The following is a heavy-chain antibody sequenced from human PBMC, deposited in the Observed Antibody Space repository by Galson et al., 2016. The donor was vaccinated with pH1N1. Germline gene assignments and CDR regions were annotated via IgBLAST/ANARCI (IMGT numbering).Heavy chain of an antibody. V-gene: IGHV1-18*01. CDR1: GYTFTSFG. CDR2: INVHNGHT. CDR3: AKESHDFRSGYRQRVTPHEATWFDS. D-gene: IGHD3-22*01. Sequence: CKASGYTFTSFGITWVRQAPGQGLEWMGWINVHNGHTDYVQRLQGRVAMTTDTSTSTAYMALRSLRSDDPAVDFSAKESHDFRSGYRQRVTPHEATWFDSWGQGTLVTVSS. J-gene: IGHJ5*01.